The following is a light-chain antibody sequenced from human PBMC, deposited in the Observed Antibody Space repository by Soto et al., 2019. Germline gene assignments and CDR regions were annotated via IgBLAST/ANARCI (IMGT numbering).Light chain of an antibody. CDR3: QQSYSTLPWT. CDR1: QSISSY. J-gene: IGKJ1*01. CDR2: AAS. Sequence: DIQMTQPPSSLSASVGDRVTITCRASQSISSYLNWYQQKPGKAPKLLIYAASSLQSGVPSRFSGSGSGTDFTLTISSLQPEDFATYYCQQSYSTLPWTFGQGTKVDIK. V-gene: IGKV1-39*01.